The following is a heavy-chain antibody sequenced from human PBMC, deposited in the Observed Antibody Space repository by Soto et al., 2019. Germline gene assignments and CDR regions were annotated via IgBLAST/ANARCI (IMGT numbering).Heavy chain of an antibody. CDR1: GGTFSSYA. CDR2: IIPIFGTA. Sequence: QVQLVQSGAEVKKPGSSVKVSRKASGGTFSSYAISWVRQAPGQGLEWMGGIIPIFGTANYAQKFQGRVTITADESTSTAYMELNSLRSEDTAVYYCARGYYDSSGYYGWFDPWGQGTLVTVSS. V-gene: IGHV1-69*01. CDR3: ARGYYDSSGYYGWFDP. J-gene: IGHJ5*02. D-gene: IGHD3-22*01.